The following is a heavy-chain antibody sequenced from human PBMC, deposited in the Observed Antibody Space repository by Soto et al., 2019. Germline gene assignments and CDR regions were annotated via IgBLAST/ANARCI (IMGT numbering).Heavy chain of an antibody. CDR1: GGTFSSYP. CDR2: IIPIFGTA. CDR3: ARNPIQHSSGYPPGAFDI. V-gene: IGHV1-69*13. J-gene: IGHJ3*02. D-gene: IGHD3-22*01. Sequence: SVKVSCKASGGTFSSYPISWVRQAPEQGLEWMGGIIPIFGTANYAQKFQGRVTITADESTSTAYMELSSLRSEDTAVYYCARNPIQHSSGYPPGAFDIWGQGTMVTVSS.